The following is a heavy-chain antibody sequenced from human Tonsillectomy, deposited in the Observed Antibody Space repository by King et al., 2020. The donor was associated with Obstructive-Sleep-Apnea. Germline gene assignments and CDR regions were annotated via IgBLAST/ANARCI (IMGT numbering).Heavy chain of an antibody. J-gene: IGHJ5*02. Sequence: QLQESGPGLVKPSETLSLTCTVSGGSISSYYWSWIRQPPGKGLEWIGYIYYSGSTNSNPSLKSRVTISVDTSRNQFSLKLSPGTAADTAVYYCARHGRELPTGANWFDPWGQGTLVTVSS. CDR2: IYYSGST. D-gene: IGHD1-26*01. CDR1: GGSISSYY. CDR3: ARHGRELPTGANWFDP. V-gene: IGHV4-59*08.